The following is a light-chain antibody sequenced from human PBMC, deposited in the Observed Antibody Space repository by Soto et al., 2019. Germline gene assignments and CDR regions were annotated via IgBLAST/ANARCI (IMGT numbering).Light chain of an antibody. V-gene: IGLV2-8*01. Sequence: QSALTQPPSASGSPGQSVTISCTGTNSDIGLYDFVSWYQQHPGQPPQLIIYEVTKRPSGVPDRFSGSKSGNTASLTVSDLQTEDAADYYCSAYAGTNDLGVFGGGTKLTGL. CDR2: EVT. CDR3: SAYAGTNDLGV. CDR1: NSDIGLYDF. J-gene: IGLJ2*01.